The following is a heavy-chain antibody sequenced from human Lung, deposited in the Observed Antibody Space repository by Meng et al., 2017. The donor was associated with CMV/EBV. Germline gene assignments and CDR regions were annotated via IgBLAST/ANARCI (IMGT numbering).Heavy chain of an antibody. V-gene: IGHV4-30-4*02. CDR1: GGSISSGDYY. CDR3: ARGNWNDAFVRDY. CDR2: IYYSGST. Sequence: SXTLSLXCTVSGGSISSGDYYWSWIRQPPGKGLEWIGYIYYSGSTYYNPSLKSRVTISVDTSKNQFSLKLSSVTAADTAVYYCARGNWNDAFVRDYWGKGTXVTVSS. D-gene: IGHD1-1*01. J-gene: IGHJ4*02.